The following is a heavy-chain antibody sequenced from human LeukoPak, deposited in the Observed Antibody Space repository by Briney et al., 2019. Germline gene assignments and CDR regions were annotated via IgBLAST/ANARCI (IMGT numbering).Heavy chain of an antibody. Sequence: PSETLSLTCTVSGGSISSGSYYWSWIRQPAGKGLEWIGRIYTSGSTNYNPSLKSRVTISVDTSKNQFSLKLSSVTAADTAVYYCARETGYGDYEIGAFDIWGPGTMVTVSS. CDR1: GGSISSGSYY. CDR2: IYTSGST. CDR3: ARETGYGDYEIGAFDI. D-gene: IGHD4-17*01. J-gene: IGHJ3*02. V-gene: IGHV4-61*02.